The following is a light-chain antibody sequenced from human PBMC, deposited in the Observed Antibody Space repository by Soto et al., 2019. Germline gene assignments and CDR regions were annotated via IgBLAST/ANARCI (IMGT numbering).Light chain of an antibody. CDR1: QTVLYSLNKKNY. J-gene: IGKJ1*01. Sequence: MTPSPDSLAVSMGEGATITCKSSQTVLYSLNKKNYLAWYQQKPGQPPKLLIYWASTRESGVPDRFSGSGSGTDFTLTISSLQAEDVAVYYCQQYYSTSWTFGQGTKVDIK. V-gene: IGKV4-1*01. CDR3: QQYYSTSWT. CDR2: WAS.